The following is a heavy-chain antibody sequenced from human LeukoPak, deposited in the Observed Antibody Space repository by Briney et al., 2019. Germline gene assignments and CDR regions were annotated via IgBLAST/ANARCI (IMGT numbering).Heavy chain of an antibody. CDR3: AREKNLPYYDHVWGSRALDY. D-gene: IGHD3-16*01. J-gene: IGHJ4*02. V-gene: IGHV1-18*01. CDR1: GYTFTSYG. CDR2: ISAYNGNT. Sequence: ASVKVSCKASGYTFTSYGISWVRQAPGQGLEWMGWISAYNGNTNYAQKLQGRVTMTTDTSTSTAYMELRSLRSDDTAVYYCAREKNLPYYDHVWGSRALDYWGQGTLVTVSS.